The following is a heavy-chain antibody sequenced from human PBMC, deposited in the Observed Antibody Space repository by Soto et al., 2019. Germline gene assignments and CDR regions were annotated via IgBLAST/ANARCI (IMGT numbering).Heavy chain of an antibody. D-gene: IGHD5-18*01. J-gene: IGHJ4*02. V-gene: IGHV3-21*01. CDR2: ISSSSSYI. CDR3: ARTYQGAQLWLFPELAKDIFDY. CDR1: GFTFSSYS. Sequence: EVQLVESGGGLVKPGGSLRLSCAASGFTFSSYSMNWVRQAPGKGLEWVSSISSSSSYIYYADSVKGRFTISRDNAKNSLYLQMTSLRAEDTAVYYCARTYQGAQLWLFPELAKDIFDYWGQGTLVTVSS.